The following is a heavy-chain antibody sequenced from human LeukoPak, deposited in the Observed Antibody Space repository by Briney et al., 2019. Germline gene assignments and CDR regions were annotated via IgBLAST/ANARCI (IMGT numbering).Heavy chain of an antibody. Sequence: GASLRLSCAASGFTFRNYAMSWVRQAPGKGLEWVSAITGSGDTTYYADSVKGRFTISRDNSKNTLYVEMNTLRAEDTAVYYCAKWGDYDILTGYYVSHFWGQGTLVSVSS. D-gene: IGHD3-9*01. CDR2: ITGSGDTT. CDR3: AKWGDYDILTGYYVSHF. J-gene: IGHJ4*02. V-gene: IGHV3-23*01. CDR1: GFTFRNYA.